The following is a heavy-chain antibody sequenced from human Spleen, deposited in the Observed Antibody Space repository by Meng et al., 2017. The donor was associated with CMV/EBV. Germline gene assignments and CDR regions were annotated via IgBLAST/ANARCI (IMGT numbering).Heavy chain of an antibody. Sequence: GESLKISCAASGFTFSSYGMHWVRQAPGKGLEWVSGISGSGASTHYADFVKGRFTISRDNSKNTLYLQMKSLRAEDTAVYYCVKGRDHNNYGGSGTVDFWGQGTLVTVSS. CDR1: GFTFSSYG. CDR2: ISGSGAST. CDR3: VKGRDHNNYGGSGTVDF. D-gene: IGHD4-11*01. V-gene: IGHV3-23*01. J-gene: IGHJ4*02.